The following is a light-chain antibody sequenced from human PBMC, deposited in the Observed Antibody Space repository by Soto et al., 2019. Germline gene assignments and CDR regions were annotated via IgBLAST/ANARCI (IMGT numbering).Light chain of an antibody. V-gene: IGKV3-20*01. CDR2: GAS. J-gene: IGKJ2*01. CDR3: QQYGSSPVT. CDR1: QSVSSSY. Sequence: EIVLTQSPGTLSLSPGERATLSCRASQSVSSSYLAWYQQKPGQAPRLLIYGASSRATGIPDRFSGSGSGTDFTLTISRLEPEDFAVYYCQQYGSSPVTFGQGPKREIK.